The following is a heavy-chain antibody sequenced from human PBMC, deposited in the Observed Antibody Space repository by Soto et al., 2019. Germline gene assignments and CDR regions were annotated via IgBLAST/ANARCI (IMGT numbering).Heavy chain of an antibody. V-gene: IGHV3-53*04. CDR2: IYSGGSA. J-gene: IGHJ6*03. D-gene: IGHD6-13*01. CDR3: ARGAAAAGVYYYYMDV. Sequence: EVQLVESGGGLVQPGGSLRLSCAASGFTVSSNYMSWVRQAPGKGLEWVSVIYSGGSAYYADSVKGRFTISRHNSKNPLYLQMNSLRAEDTAVYYCARGAAAAGVYYYYMDVWGKGTTVTVSS. CDR1: GFTVSSNY.